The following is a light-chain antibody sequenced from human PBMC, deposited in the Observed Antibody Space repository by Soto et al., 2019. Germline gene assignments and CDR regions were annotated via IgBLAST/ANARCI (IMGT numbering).Light chain of an antibody. V-gene: IGLV2-14*01. CDR3: SSFTTSSTLV. CDR2: DVS. Sequence: QSALTQPASVSGSPGQPITISCTGTSRDVGSFDSVAWYQHNPGKAPKLMIYDVSNRPSGVSSRFSGSKSGNTASLSISGLQTEDEANYYCSSFTTSSTLVFGTGTKLTVL. J-gene: IGLJ1*01. CDR1: SRDVGSFDS.